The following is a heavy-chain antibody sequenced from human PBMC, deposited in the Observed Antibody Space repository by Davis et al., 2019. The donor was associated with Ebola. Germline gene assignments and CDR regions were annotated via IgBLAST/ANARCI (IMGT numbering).Heavy chain of an antibody. J-gene: IGHJ4*02. CDR3: ARHGPNYYDSSGYYYAWGY. Sequence: SETLSLTCTVSGDSMSDYYYNWIRQPPGRGLEWIGNMYYSGTTNRNPSLKSRVTISVDTSKNQFSLKLSSVTAADTAVYYCARHGPNYYDSSGYYYAWGYWGQGTLVTVSS. D-gene: IGHD3-22*01. V-gene: IGHV4-59*08. CDR2: MYYSGTT. CDR1: GDSMSDYY.